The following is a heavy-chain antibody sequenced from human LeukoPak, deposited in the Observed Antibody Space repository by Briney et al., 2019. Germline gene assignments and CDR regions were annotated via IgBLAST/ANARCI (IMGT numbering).Heavy chain of an antibody. CDR2: TRFDGSIK. J-gene: IGHJ4*02. Sequence: PGRSLRLSCAVSGFIFSDYGFHWVRQAPGKGLEWVAVTRFDGSIKQYADSVKGRFTISRDDSKNTLYLQTNFLKPEDTAVYYCARWGGTRQYYFDYWGQGTLVTVSS. V-gene: IGHV3-33*01. CDR3: ARWGGTRQYYFDY. D-gene: IGHD1-1*01. CDR1: GFIFSDYG.